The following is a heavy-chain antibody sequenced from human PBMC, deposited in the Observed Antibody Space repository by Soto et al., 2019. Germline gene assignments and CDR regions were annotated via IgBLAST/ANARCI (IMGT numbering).Heavy chain of an antibody. D-gene: IGHD4-4*01. CDR2: INPNSGGT. CDR3: ARDRDGYTNARFDY. J-gene: IGHJ4*02. Sequence: ASVKVSCKASGYTFTGYYMHWVRQAPGQGLEWMGWINPNSGGTNYAQKFQGRVTMTRDTSISTAYMELSRLRSDDTAVYYCARDRDGYTNARFDYWGQGTLVTVSS. CDR1: GYTFTGYY. V-gene: IGHV1-2*02.